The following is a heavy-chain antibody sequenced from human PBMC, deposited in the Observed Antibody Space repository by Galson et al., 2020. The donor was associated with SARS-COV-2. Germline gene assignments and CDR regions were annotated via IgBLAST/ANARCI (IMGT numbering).Heavy chain of an antibody. J-gene: IGHJ6*02. CDR2: IYRGGST. CDR3: ARDLDYYGMDV. Sequence: GGSLSLSCAASGFTVSSNYMSWVRQAPGKGLEWVSVIYRGGSTYYAHSVKGRFTISRDNSKNTLYLQMNSLRAEDTAVYYCARDLDYYGMDVWGQGTTVTVSS. V-gene: IGHV3-53*01. CDR1: GFTVSSNY.